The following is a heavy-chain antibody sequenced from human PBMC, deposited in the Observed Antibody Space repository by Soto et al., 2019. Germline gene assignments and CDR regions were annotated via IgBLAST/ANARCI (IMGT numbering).Heavy chain of an antibody. Sequence: SVKVSCKASGGTFSSYAISWVRQAPGQGLEWMGGIIPIFGTANYAQKFQGRVTITADESTSTAYMELSSLRSEDTAVYYCARKRQWLAPGAFDIWGQGTMVTVSS. CDR3: ARKRQWLAPGAFDI. CDR2: IIPIFGTA. CDR1: GGTFSSYA. J-gene: IGHJ3*02. D-gene: IGHD6-19*01. V-gene: IGHV1-69*13.